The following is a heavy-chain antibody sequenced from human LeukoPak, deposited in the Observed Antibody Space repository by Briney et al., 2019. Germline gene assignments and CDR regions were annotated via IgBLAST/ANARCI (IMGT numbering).Heavy chain of an antibody. J-gene: IGHJ4*02. D-gene: IGHD5-18*01. CDR3: ARHGYLDTAMVALDY. Sequence: SETLSLTCTVSGGSISSYYWSWIRQPAGKGLEWIGRIYTSGSTNYNPSLKSRVTISVDTSKNQFSLKLSSVTAADTAVYYCARHGYLDTAMVALDYWGQGTLVTVSS. CDR2: IYTSGST. V-gene: IGHV4-4*07. CDR1: GGSISSYY.